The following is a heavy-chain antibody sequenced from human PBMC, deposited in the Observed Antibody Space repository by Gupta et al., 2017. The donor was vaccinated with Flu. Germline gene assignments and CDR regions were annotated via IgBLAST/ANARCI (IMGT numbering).Heavy chain of an antibody. CDR3: AMSAVAGIKDASWRGYYYYYGMDV. Sequence: QVQLQESGPGLVKPSETLSLTCPVSGGSISSYYWSWIRQPPGKGLEWIGYIYYSGSTNYNPALKSRVTISVDTSKNQFSLKLSSVTAADTAVYYCAMSAVAGIKDASWRGYYYYYGMDVWGQGTTVTVSS. V-gene: IGHV4-59*01. D-gene: IGHD6-19*01. CDR1: GGSISSYY. CDR2: IYYSGST. J-gene: IGHJ6*02.